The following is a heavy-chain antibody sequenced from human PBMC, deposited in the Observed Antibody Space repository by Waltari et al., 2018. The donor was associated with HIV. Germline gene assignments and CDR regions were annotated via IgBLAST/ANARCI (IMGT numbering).Heavy chain of an antibody. J-gene: IGHJ5*02. CDR2: IYTSGSA. Sequence: QVQLQESGPGLVKPSQTLSLTCTVSGGSISSGSYYWNWIRQPAGKGLEWIGRIYTSGSANYNPSLKSRVTISVDTSKNQLSLKLSSVTAADTAVYYCARVQVLGGYSLWFDPWGQGTLVTVSS. D-gene: IGHD5-12*01. CDR3: ARVQVLGGYSLWFDP. V-gene: IGHV4-61*02. CDR1: GGSISSGSYY.